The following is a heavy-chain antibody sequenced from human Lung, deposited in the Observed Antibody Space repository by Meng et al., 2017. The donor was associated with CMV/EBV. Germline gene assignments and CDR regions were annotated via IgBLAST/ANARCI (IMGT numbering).Heavy chain of an antibody. V-gene: IGHV7-4-1*02. D-gene: IGHD2-15*01. CDR3: ARLYCSGGSCYTIDY. Sequence: GQRGYEVKKPGASVNASCKASGYTFTSYAMNWVRQAPGKGLEWMGWITTNTGNPTYAQGFTGRFVFSLDTSDSTAYLQISSLKAADTAVYYCARLYCSGGSCYTIDYWGQGTLVTVSS. J-gene: IGHJ4*02. CDR1: GYTFTSYA. CDR2: ITTNTGNP.